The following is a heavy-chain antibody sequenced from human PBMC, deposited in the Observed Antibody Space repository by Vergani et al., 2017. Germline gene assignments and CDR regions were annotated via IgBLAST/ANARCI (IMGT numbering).Heavy chain of an antibody. D-gene: IGHD3-10*01. V-gene: IGHV4-38-2*02. J-gene: IGHJ5*01. CDR2: MFHTGEA. CDR3: GVIMVRSPRPDNWFDS. CDR1: GYSISRGFY. Sequence: QIQLQESGPGLVKPSETLSLTCSVSGYSISRGFYWVWIRQTPEKGLEWIGGMFHTGEASNIPSLHSRVAFQMDTSKNQFPLQLTSVTAADTAVYFCGVIMVRSPRPDNWFDSWGRGTLVTVSS.